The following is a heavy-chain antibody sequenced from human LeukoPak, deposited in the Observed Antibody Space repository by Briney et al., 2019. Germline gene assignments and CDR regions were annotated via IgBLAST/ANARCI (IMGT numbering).Heavy chain of an antibody. J-gene: IGHJ6*02. V-gene: IGHV3-43*02. CDR3: AKDGAYYDILTGKRYYYGMDV. D-gene: IGHD3-9*01. Sequence: GGSLRLSCAASGFTFDASAMHWVRQAPGKGLEWVSLISGDGGSTYYADSVKGRFTISRDNSKNSLYLQMNSLRTEDTALYYCAKDGAYYDILTGKRYYYGMDVWGQGTTVTVSS. CDR1: GFTFDASA. CDR2: ISGDGGST.